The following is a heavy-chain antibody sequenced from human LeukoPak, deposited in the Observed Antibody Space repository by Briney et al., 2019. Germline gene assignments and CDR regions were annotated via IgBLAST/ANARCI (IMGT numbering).Heavy chain of an antibody. CDR3: ARVVDTATVNYGMDV. CDR1: GYTFTDYT. J-gene: IGHJ6*02. CDR2: INGGSGNT. V-gene: IGHV1-3*03. D-gene: IGHD5-18*01. Sequence: GASVKVSCKASGYTFTDYTMHWLRQAPGQRLDWMGWINGGSGNTKYSPEFQGRVTITRDTSASTAYMELSSLRSEDTAVYYCARVVDTATVNYGMDVWGQGTTVTVSS.